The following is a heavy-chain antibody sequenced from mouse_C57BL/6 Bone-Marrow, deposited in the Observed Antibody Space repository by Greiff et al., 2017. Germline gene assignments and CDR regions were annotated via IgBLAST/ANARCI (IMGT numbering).Heavy chain of an antibody. CDR2: ISYSGST. Sequence: EVQLVESGPGMVKPSQSLSLTCTVTGYSITSGYDWHWIRHFPGNKLEWMGYISYSGSTNYNPSLKSRISITHDTSKNHFFLKLNSVTTEDTATYYCARGRSGLWFAYWGQGTLVTVSA. V-gene: IGHV3-1*01. D-gene: IGHD3-2*02. J-gene: IGHJ3*01. CDR1: GYSITSGYD. CDR3: ARGRSGLWFAY.